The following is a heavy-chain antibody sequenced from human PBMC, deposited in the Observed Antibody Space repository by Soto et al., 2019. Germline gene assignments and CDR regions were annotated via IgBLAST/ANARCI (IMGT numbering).Heavy chain of an antibody. Sequence: EVQLVESGGGLIQPGGSLRLSCAVSGFTVSNNYMSWVRQAPGKGLEGVSVIYSGGYTAYGDSVKGRFTISRDNSKNTLFPQSNSLRGDRRALYCWAAHPGGGGYWGQGTLVTVSS. CDR2: IYSGGYT. CDR1: GFTVSNNY. V-gene: IGHV3-53*01. J-gene: IGHJ4*02. D-gene: IGHD3-10*01. CDR3: AAHPGGGGY.